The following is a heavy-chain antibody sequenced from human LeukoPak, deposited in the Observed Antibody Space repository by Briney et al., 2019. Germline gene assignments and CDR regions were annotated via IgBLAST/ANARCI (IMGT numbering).Heavy chain of an antibody. CDR2: IWNNGNNR. CDR3: ARDSVGVPTDFDY. Sequence: GGSLRLSCAASGFIFSDYGMLWVRQAPGKGLEWVAVIWNNGNNRYAGSVRGRFTISRDDSKNTLYLQMDSLRAEDTAVYYCARDSVGVPTDFDYWGQGTLVTVSS. D-gene: IGHD1-26*01. J-gene: IGHJ4*02. V-gene: IGHV3-33*01. CDR1: GFIFSDYG.